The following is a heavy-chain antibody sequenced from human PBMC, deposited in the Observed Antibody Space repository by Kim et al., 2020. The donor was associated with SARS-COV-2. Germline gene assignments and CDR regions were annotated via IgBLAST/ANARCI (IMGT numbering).Heavy chain of an antibody. CDR2: GST. Sequence: GSTNYNPSRKSRVTISVDTSKNQFSLKLSSVTAADTAVYYCARRQSHMDVWGQGTTVTVSS. CDR3: ARRQSHMDV. V-gene: IGHV4-34*01. J-gene: IGHJ6*02.